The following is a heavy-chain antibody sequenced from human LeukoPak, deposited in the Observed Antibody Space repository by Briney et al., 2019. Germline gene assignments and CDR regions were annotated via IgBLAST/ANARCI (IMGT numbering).Heavy chain of an antibody. V-gene: IGHV4-4*02. Sequence: SGTLSLTCAVSGGSISSSNWWSWVRQPPGKGLEWIGEIYHSGSTYYNPSLKSRVTISVDTSKNQFSLKLSSVTAADTAVYYCARHYGIVVVPAANDAFDIWGHGTMVTVSS. J-gene: IGHJ3*02. CDR1: GGSISSSNW. CDR2: IYHSGST. D-gene: IGHD2-2*01. CDR3: ARHYGIVVVPAANDAFDI.